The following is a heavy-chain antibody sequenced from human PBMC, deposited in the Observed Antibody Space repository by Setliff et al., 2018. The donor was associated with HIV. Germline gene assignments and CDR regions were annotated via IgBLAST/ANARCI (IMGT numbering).Heavy chain of an antibody. Sequence: GASVKVSCKAAGYNFIKYGIHWVFQAHGQRLEWMAWINAGNGYTKYSQKFQGRFTITRNTSASTTYMELSSRRPEDMAVYYCASGGYHYDSSGFYTPFDYCGQGTLVTVSS. CDR3: ASGGYHYDSSGFYTPFDY. V-gene: IGHV1-3*01. J-gene: IGHJ4*02. CDR1: GYNFIKYG. CDR2: INAGNGYT. D-gene: IGHD3-22*01.